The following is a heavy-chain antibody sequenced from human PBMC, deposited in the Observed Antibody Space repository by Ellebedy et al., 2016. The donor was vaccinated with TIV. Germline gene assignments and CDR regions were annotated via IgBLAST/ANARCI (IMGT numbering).Heavy chain of an antibody. CDR2: LSASGGST. Sequence: GESLKISCVASGFTFNSYAMSWVRQAPGKGLGWVSSLSASGGSTYYADSVKGRFTISRDNSKNTLYLQMNSLRAEDTAVYYCARRPEGSGSWEFDYWGQGTLVTVSS. V-gene: IGHV3-23*01. J-gene: IGHJ4*02. CDR1: GFTFNSYA. D-gene: IGHD3-10*01. CDR3: ARRPEGSGSWEFDY.